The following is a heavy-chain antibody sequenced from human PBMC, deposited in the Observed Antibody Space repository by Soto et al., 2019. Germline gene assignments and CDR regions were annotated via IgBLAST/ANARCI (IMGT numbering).Heavy chain of an antibody. CDR1: GFTFSSYD. Sequence: GGSLRLSCAASGFTFSSYDMHWVRQVTGKGLEWVSRIGTAGDTYYSDSVKGRFTISRENAKNSLHLQMNSLRAEDTAVYYCTREPIGGTREFDYYHGMDVWGQGTTVTVSS. J-gene: IGHJ6*02. V-gene: IGHV3-13*01. D-gene: IGHD2-15*01. CDR3: TREPIGGTREFDYYHGMDV. CDR2: IGTAGDT.